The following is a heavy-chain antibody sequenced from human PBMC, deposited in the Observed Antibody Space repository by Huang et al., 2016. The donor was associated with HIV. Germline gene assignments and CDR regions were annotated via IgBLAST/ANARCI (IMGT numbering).Heavy chain of an antibody. CDR2: VNPSGGGA. CDR1: GFSILIYY. Sequence: QVQLVQSGAEVKKPGASVTISCKASGFSILIYYIHWVRQAPGQGLEWRGIVNPSGGGAGYAQKCKGRVTMTRDTSTRTLDMELSSLRSEDTAVYYCAREGITPSGTEVSGFDFWGQGTPVSVSS. CDR3: AREGITPSGTEVSGFDF. V-gene: IGHV1-46*03. D-gene: IGHD6-13*01. J-gene: IGHJ5*01.